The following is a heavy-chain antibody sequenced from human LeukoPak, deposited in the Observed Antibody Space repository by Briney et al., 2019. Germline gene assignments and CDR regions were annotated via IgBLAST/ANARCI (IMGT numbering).Heavy chain of an antibody. Sequence: PGGTLRLSCAASGVTFSSYGMHWVRQAPGKGLEWVALISSDGNDKLYADSVKGRFTISRDDSKSTLYLQMNSLRAEDAAVYYCTTKVIRGNSGDDYDDWGQGTLVTVSS. CDR2: ISSDGNDK. J-gene: IGHJ4*02. D-gene: IGHD5-12*01. CDR3: TTKVIRGNSGDDYDD. V-gene: IGHV3-30*03. CDR1: GVTFSSYG.